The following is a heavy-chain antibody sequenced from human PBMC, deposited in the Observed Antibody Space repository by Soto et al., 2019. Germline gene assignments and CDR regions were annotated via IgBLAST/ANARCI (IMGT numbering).Heavy chain of an antibody. CDR3: AKVLGYCTSSSCSREAYYYYGMDA. CDR2: ISYDGGNK. D-gene: IGHD2-15*01. Sequence: GGSLRLSCAASGFTFSSYGMHWVRQAPGRGLEWVAVISYDGGNKYYADSVKGRFTISRDNPKNTLYLQMNSLRAEDTAVYYCAKVLGYCTSSSCSREAYYYYGMDAWGQGTTVTVSS. V-gene: IGHV3-30*18. CDR1: GFTFSSYG. J-gene: IGHJ6*02.